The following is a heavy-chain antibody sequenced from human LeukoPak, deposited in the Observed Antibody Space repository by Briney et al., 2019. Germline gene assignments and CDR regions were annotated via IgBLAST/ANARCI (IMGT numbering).Heavy chain of an antibody. CDR1: GFTFSSSA. CDR2: ISYDESNK. Sequence: GGSLRLSCAASGFTFSSSAMHWVRQAPGKGLEWVAVISYDESNKYYADSVKGRFTISRDNSKNTLCLQMNSLRAEDTAVYYCARGTDTKPFWSGYWVDVWGQGTTVTVSS. D-gene: IGHD3-3*01. V-gene: IGHV3-30*03. CDR3: ARGTDTKPFWSGYWVDV. J-gene: IGHJ6*02.